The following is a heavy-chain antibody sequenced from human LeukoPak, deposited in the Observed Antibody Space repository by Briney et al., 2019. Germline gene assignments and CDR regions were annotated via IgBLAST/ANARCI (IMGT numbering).Heavy chain of an antibody. J-gene: IGHJ4*02. V-gene: IGHV1-69*04. CDR1: GGTFSSYA. Sequence: RASVKVSCKASGGTFSSYAISWVRQAPGQGLEWMGRIIPILGIANYAQKFQGRVTITADKSTSTAYMELSSLRSEDTAVYYCARYCSSTSCYKVAPDYWGQGTLVTVSS. CDR2: IIPILGIA. D-gene: IGHD2-2*02. CDR3: ARYCSSTSCYKVAPDY.